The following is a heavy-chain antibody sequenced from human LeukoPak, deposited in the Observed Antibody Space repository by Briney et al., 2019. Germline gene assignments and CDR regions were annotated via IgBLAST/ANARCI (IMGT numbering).Heavy chain of an antibody. D-gene: IGHD3-3*01. Sequence: SVKVSCKASGGTFSSYAISWVRQAPGQGLEWMGGIIPIFGTANYAQKFQGRVTITTDKSTSTAYMELSSLRSEDTAVYYCASAAVTIFGVVNWFDPWGQGTLVTVSS. J-gene: IGHJ5*02. CDR1: GGTFSSYA. CDR3: ASAAVTIFGVVNWFDP. CDR2: IIPIFGTA. V-gene: IGHV1-69*05.